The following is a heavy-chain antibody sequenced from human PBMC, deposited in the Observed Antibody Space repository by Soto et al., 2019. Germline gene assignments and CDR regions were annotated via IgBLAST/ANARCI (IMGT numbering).Heavy chain of an antibody. V-gene: IGHV4-31*03. Sequence: QVQLQESGPGLVKPSQTLSLTCTVSDDSISGGAYWIWIRRHPGKGLDCIGHIYYTGSTYYNPSLTSRLTISLDTSNTQFSLRLNSVTAADTAVYCCARIKSAYYKIISYSFEYWGRGTLVTVSS. CDR3: ARIKSAYYKIISYSFEY. CDR2: IYYTGST. J-gene: IGHJ4*02. CDR1: DDSISGGAY. D-gene: IGHD3-9*01.